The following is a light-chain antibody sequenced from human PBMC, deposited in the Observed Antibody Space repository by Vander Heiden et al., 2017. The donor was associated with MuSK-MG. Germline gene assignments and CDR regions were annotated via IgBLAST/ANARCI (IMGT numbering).Light chain of an antibody. CDR3: QQGYSYPRT. V-gene: IGKV1-39*01. CDR1: QSIRSD. CDR2: AAS. Sequence: KMPPSPSSLSASVGDRVTITCRASQSIRSDLDWYQQKPGKAPKLLIYAASSLQSGVPSRFSGSGSGTDFTLTISSLQPEDFATYYCQQGYSYPRTFGQGTKVEIK. J-gene: IGKJ1*01.